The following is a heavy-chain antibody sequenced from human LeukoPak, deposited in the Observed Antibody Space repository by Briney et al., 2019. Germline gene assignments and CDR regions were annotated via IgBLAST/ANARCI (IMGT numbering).Heavy chain of an antibody. Sequence: GGSLRLSCAASGFTFSSYSMNWVRQAPGKGLEYVSAISNNGGSTYYADSVKGRFTISRDNSKNTLYLQMGSLRAEDMAVYYCARDSTLAAAGAMDYWGQGTLVTVSS. J-gene: IGHJ4*02. CDR3: ARDSTLAAAGAMDY. V-gene: IGHV3-64*02. CDR1: GFTFSSYS. CDR2: ISNNGGST. D-gene: IGHD6-13*01.